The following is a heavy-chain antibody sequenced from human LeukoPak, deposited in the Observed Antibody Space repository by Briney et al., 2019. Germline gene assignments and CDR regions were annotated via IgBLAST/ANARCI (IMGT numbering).Heavy chain of an antibody. D-gene: IGHD6-13*01. J-gene: IGHJ4*02. CDR1: GGSFSGYY. V-gene: IGHV4-34*01. Sequence: PSETLSLTCAVYGGSFSGYYWSWIRQPPGKGLEWIGEINHSGSTNYNPSLKSRVTISVDTSKNQFSLKLSSVTAADTAVYYCARGRGVFHYWGQGTLVTVSS. CDR3: ARGRGVFHY. CDR2: INHSGST.